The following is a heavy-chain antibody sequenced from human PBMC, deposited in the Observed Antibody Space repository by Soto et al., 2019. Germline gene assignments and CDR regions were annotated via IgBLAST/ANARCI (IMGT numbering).Heavy chain of an antibody. J-gene: IGHJ6*03. CDR1: GYTFTSYD. CDR2: MNPNSGNT. Sequence: ASVKVSCKASGYTFTSYDINWVRQATGQGLEWMGWMNPNSGNTGYAQKFQGRVTMTRNTSISTAYMELSSLRSEDTAVYYCAVVPAAMNYYYYYMDVWGKGTTVTVSS. CDR3: AVVPAAMNYYYYYMDV. D-gene: IGHD2-2*01. V-gene: IGHV1-8*01.